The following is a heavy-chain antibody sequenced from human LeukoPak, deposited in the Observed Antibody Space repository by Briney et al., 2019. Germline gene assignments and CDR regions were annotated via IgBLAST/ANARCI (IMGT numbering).Heavy chain of an antibody. D-gene: IGHD3-10*01. CDR3: AKDRQYHGSGSLFDY. V-gene: IGHV3-30*18. CDR1: GFTFSSYG. CDR2: ISFDGSNK. Sequence: GGSLRLSCAASGFTFSSYGMYWVRQAPGKGLEWVAVISFDGSNKYYADSVKGRFTISRDNSKNTLYLLMNSLRAEDTAVYYCAKDRQYHGSGSLFDYWGQGTLVTVSS. J-gene: IGHJ4*02.